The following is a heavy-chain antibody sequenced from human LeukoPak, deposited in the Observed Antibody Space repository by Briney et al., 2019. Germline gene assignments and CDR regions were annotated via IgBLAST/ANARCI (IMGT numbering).Heavy chain of an antibody. CDR1: GGSISSGDYY. CDR3: ARGYGEGWFDP. D-gene: IGHD4-17*01. V-gene: IGHV4-30-4*01. CDR2: IYYSGST. J-gene: IGHJ5*02. Sequence: ETSETLSLTCTVSGGSISSGDYYWSWIRQPPGKGLEWIGYIYYSGSTYYNPTLKSRVTISVDTSKNQFSLKLSSVTAADTAVYYCARGYGEGWFDPWGREPWSPSPQ.